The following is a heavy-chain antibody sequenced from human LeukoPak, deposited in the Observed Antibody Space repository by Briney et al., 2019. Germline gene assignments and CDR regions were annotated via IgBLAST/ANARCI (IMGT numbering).Heavy chain of an antibody. D-gene: IGHD3-22*01. CDR3: ASGDSSGPIPYYYYGMDV. CDR1: GGTFSSYT. V-gene: IGHV1-69*02. CDR2: IIPILGIA. J-gene: IGHJ6*02. Sequence: ASVKVSCKASGGTFSSYTISWVRQAPGQGLEWMGRIIPILGIANYAQKFQGRVTITADKSTSTAYMELSSLRSEDTAVYYCASGDSSGPIPYYYYGMDVWDQGTTVTVSS.